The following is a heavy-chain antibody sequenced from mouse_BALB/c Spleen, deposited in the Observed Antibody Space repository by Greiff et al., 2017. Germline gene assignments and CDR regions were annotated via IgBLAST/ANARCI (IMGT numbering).Heavy chain of an antibody. J-gene: IGHJ1*01. CDR3: ALRLDWYFDV. CDR1: GFTFSSYG. D-gene: IGHD1-2*01. V-gene: IGHV5-6-3*01. CDR2: INSNGGST. Sequence: EVQRVESGGGLVQPGGSLKLSCAASGFTFSSYGMSWVRQTPDKRLELVATINSNGGSTYYPDSVKGRFTISRDNAKNTLYLQMSSLKSEDTAMYYCALRLDWYFDVWGAGTTVTVSS.